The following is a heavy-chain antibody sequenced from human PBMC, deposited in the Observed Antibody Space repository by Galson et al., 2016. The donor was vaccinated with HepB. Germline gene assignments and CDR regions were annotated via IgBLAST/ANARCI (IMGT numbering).Heavy chain of an antibody. J-gene: IGHJ3*02. CDR2: ISAYNGNI. V-gene: IGHV1-18*01. CDR1: GYNFSSYG. D-gene: IGHD3-9*01. Sequence: SVKVSCKASGYNFSSYGVTWVRQAPGQGLEWMGWISAYNGNINYAQKFQGRVTMTTDTSTSTAYMELRSLRTDDTAVYYCARDDDILTGPGAFDIWGRGTMVTVSS. CDR3: ARDDDILTGPGAFDI.